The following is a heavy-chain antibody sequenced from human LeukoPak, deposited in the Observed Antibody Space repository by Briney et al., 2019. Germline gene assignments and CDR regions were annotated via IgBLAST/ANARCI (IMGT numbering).Heavy chain of an antibody. V-gene: IGHV3-7*04. Sequence: GGSLRLSCAASGFTFSSYWMTWARQAPGKGLEWVANIKQDGSAKNYVDPVRGRFTISRDNAKNSLYLQMNSLRDDDTAVYYWARVRESATTVSEYWGQGTLVTVSS. CDR3: ARVRESATTVSEY. D-gene: IGHD4-11*01. CDR1: GFTFSSYW. J-gene: IGHJ4*02. CDR2: IKQDGSAK.